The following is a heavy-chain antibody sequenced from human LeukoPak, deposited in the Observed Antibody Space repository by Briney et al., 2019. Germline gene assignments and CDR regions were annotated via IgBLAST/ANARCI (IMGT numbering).Heavy chain of an antibody. D-gene: IGHD3-22*01. V-gene: IGHV1-2*02. CDR2: INPNSGGT. J-gene: IGHJ4*02. Sequence: ASVKVSCKASGYTFTGYYMHWVRQAPGQGLEWMGWINPNSGGTNYAQKFQGRVTMTRDTSISTAYMELSRLRSDDTAVYYCARAGYYYDSSGYPFDYWGREPWSPSPQ. CDR3: ARAGYYYDSSGYPFDY. CDR1: GYTFTGYY.